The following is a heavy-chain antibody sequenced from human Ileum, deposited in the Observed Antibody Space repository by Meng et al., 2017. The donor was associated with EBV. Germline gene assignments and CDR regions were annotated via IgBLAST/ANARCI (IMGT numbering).Heavy chain of an antibody. D-gene: IGHD6-13*01. CDR3: ARDEYNISWYKY. J-gene: IGHJ4*02. CDR2: IDYTGLT. V-gene: IGHV4-39*02. CDR1: GGSIRKYY. Sequence: HLQLQESGPGLVQPSETLSLTCTGSGGSIRKYYWAWIRQPPGEGPEWIGTIDYTGLTYYSPSLKSRVTISVDSSETQFFLKLTSVTAADTAVYYCARDEYNISWYKYWGQGTLVTVSS.